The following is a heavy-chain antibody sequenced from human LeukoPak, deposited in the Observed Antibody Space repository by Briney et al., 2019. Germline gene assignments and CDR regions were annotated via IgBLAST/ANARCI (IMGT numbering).Heavy chain of an antibody. CDR2: MKKDGSET. J-gene: IGHJ4*02. Sequence: GGSQRLSYAASGFTFSSYWMHWVRQAPGKGLQWEANMKKDGSETKYVESVKGRFTISRDNAKNSLYLQMNSLRAEDTAVYYCGRHRSGSGTYFIDYWGQGTLVSVSS. CDR1: GFTFSSYW. D-gene: IGHD3-10*01. V-gene: IGHV3-7*01. CDR3: GRHRSGSGTYFIDY.